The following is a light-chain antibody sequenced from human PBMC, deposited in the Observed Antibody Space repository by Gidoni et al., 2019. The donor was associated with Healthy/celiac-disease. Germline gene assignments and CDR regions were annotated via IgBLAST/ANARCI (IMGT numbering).Light chain of an antibody. CDR2: AAS. J-gene: IGKJ3*01. CDR1: QSISSY. CDR3: QQSYSTPLT. V-gene: IGKV1-39*01. Sequence: DIQMTQSPSSLSASVGDRVTITCRASQSISSYLHWYQQKPGKAPKLLIYAASSLQSGVPSRFSGSGSGKDFTLTISSLQPEDFATYYCQQSYSTPLTFGPGTKVDIK.